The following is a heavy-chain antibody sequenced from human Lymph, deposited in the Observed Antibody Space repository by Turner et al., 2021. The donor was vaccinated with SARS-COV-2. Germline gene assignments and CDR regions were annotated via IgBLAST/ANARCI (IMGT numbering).Heavy chain of an antibody. D-gene: IGHD5-12*01. J-gene: IGHJ4*02. CDR2: ISGDGGST. CDR3: AKEGLSGRRLQFVPYFAY. CDR1: GFPFDDYA. Sequence: EVQLVASGGGVGQPGGSLSLSCAASGFPFDDYAMHWVRQAPGKGLAGVSLISGDGGSTYYADSVKGRFTISRDDSKNSLYLQINSLRTEDTALYYCAKEGLSGRRLQFVPYFAYWGQGTLVSVSS. V-gene: IGHV3-43*02.